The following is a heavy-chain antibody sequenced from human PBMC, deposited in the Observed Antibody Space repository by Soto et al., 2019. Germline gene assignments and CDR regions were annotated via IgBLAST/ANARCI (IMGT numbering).Heavy chain of an antibody. J-gene: IGHJ4*02. Sequence: QVQLVQSGAEVKKPGSSVKVSCKASGGTFSSYAISWVRQAPGQGLEWMGGIIPIVGTANYAKKCQGRVTITADESTSTAYMELSSLRSEDTAVYYCARSAGLDRDGYPQDWGQGALVTVSS. D-gene: IGHD5-12*01. CDR3: ARSAGLDRDGYPQD. V-gene: IGHV1-69*01. CDR2: IIPIVGTA. CDR1: GGTFSSYA.